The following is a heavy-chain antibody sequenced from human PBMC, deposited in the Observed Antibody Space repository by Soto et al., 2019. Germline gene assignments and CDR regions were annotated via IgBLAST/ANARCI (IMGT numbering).Heavy chain of an antibody. CDR3: ARGMTPTGATAWYYFDS. CDR2: FSLSVTT. V-gene: IGHV4-4*07. Sequence: SETLSLTCTVSGASITGTSYWSWIRQPSGKGLEWIGRFSLSVTTNYNPSLRSRVTMSADVSKNQFSLRLTSVTAADTALYYCARGMTPTGATAWYYFDSWGQGTLVTVSS. CDR1: GASITGTSY. J-gene: IGHJ4*02. D-gene: IGHD7-27*01.